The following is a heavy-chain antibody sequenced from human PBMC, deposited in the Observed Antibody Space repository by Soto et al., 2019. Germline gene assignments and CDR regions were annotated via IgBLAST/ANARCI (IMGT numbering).Heavy chain of an antibody. CDR3: ARSIVVVTALDY. V-gene: IGHV1-3*05. Sequence: QVQLVQSGAEEKKPGASVKVSCKASGYTFTSYAMHWVRQAPGQRLEWMGWINDGNGNTKYSQKFQGRVTITRDTSESTAYMELSSLRSEDTAVYYCARSIVVVTALDYWGQGTLVTVSS. CDR1: GYTFTSYA. CDR2: INDGNGNT. J-gene: IGHJ4*02. D-gene: IGHD2-21*02.